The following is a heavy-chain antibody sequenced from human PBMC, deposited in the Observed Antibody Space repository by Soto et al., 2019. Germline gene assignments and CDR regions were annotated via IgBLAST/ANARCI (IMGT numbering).Heavy chain of an antibody. CDR1: GYTFTTYD. V-gene: IGHV1-18*01. J-gene: IGHJ3*02. CDR2: ISTYNGNT. D-gene: IGHD3-22*01. Sequence: ASVKVSCKASGYTFTTYDISWVRQAPGQGLEWMGRISTYNGNTNYAQKLQGRVTMTTDTSTSTAYMELRSLRSDDTAVYYCAREILYDSSGYYSREAFDIWGQGTMVTVSS. CDR3: AREILYDSSGYYSREAFDI.